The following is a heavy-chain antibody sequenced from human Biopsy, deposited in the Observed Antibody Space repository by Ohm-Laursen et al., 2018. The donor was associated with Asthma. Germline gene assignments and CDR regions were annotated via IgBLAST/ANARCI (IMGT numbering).Heavy chain of an antibody. Sequence: SLRLSCAALGFTFSHYNMNWVRQAPGKGLEWVSSITDTSRYIKYADSVKGRFTISRDNAKNSLFLHMNSLRAGDSAVYYCARGGYCTSPTCPWGRYATDVWGQGTTVTVSS. J-gene: IGHJ6*02. CDR2: ITDTSRYI. D-gene: IGHD2-8*01. V-gene: IGHV3-21*01. CDR3: ARGGYCTSPTCPWGRYATDV. CDR1: GFTFSHYN.